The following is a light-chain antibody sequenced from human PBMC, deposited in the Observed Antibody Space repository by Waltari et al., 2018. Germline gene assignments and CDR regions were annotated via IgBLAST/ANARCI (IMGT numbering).Light chain of an antibody. CDR2: DVN. V-gene: IGLV2-11*01. J-gene: IGLJ3*02. CDR3: CSDAGSYTWV. Sequence: QSALTPPRSVSGSPGPSSPTSCTGTSSDAWGYSYVFWYQQHPGKAPKLMIYDVNKRPSGVPDRFSGSKSGNTASLTISGLQAEDEADYYCCSDAGSYTWVFGGGTKLTVL. CDR1: SSDAWGYSY.